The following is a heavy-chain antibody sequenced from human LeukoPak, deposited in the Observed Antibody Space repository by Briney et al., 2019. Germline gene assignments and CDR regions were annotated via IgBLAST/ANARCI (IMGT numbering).Heavy chain of an antibody. CDR3: ARDFLGSATSYSSGAWDY. J-gene: IGHJ4*02. V-gene: IGHV3-30*19. D-gene: IGHD3-9*01. CDR1: GFTLRGYG. CDR2: MSYDGSNR. Sequence: GGSLRLSCAASGFTLRGYGMHWVRQAPGKGLEWVAVMSYDGSNRYYADSVKGRFSISRDNSKNTLYLQMNSLRAEDTAVYYCARDFLGSATSYSSGAWDYWGQGTLVTVSS.